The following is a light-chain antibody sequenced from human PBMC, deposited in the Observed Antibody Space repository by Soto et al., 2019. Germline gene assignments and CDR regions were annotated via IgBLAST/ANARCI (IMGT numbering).Light chain of an antibody. J-gene: IGKJ2*01. Sequence: DIDLTQSPASLSTSVGERATLTCRASQSVYNHLDWYQQKPGKAPKLLISAAYNLPNGVPARFSGSGSGTEFTLTISSLQPEDFATYYCQQCYSTPPHTFGRGTKLDIK. CDR2: AAY. V-gene: IGKV1-39*01. CDR3: QQCYSTPPHT. CDR1: QSVYNH.